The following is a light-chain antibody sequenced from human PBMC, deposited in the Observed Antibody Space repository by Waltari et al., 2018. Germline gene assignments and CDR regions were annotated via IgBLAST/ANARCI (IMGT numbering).Light chain of an antibody. V-gene: IGKV1-27*01. CDR3: QKYNSAPWT. Sequence: DIQMTQSPSSLSASVGDRVIITCRASQGISNYLAWYQQKPGKVPKLLIYAASTLQSGVTSRFSGSGSGTDFTLTISSLQPEDVATYYCQKYNSAPWTFGQGTKVEIK. J-gene: IGKJ1*01. CDR1: QGISNY. CDR2: AAS.